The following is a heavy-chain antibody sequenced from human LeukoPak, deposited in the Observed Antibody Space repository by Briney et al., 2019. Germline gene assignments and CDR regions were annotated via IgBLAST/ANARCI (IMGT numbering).Heavy chain of an antibody. CDR3: AREVVGEVLFDY. Sequence: PGGSLRLSCAASGFTFSTSWMNWVRQAPGKGLEWVASINPDGSEKYSVDSVKGRFTISRDNAKNSLYLQMNNLRAEDTAVYYCAREVVGEVLFDYWGQGTLVTVSS. D-gene: IGHD2-15*01. CDR1: GFTFSTSW. CDR2: INPDGSEK. J-gene: IGHJ4*02. V-gene: IGHV3-7*01.